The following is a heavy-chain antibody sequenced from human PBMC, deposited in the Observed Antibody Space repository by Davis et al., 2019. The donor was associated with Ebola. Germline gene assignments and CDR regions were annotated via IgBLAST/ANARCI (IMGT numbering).Heavy chain of an antibody. D-gene: IGHD6-13*01. J-gene: IGHJ4*02. CDR3: ARDITLGAAAGTAY. CDR1: GGTFSSYT. CDR2: IIPILGIA. V-gene: IGHV1-69*04. Sequence: AASVKVSCKASGGTFSSYTISWVRQAPGQGLEWMGRIIPILGIANYAQKFQGRVTMTRDTSTSTVYMELSSLRSEDTAVYYCARDITLGAAAGTAYWGQGTLVTVSS.